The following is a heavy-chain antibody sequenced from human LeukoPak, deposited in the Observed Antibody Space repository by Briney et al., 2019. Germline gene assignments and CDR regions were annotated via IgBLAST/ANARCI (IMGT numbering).Heavy chain of an antibody. CDR2: IYTSGST. D-gene: IGHD3-10*01. CDR1: GGSYSSYY. CDR3: ARVRALYGSGNYYYYIYV. V-gene: IGHV4-4*07. Sequence: SETLSLTCTVSGGSYSSYYWSWIRQPAGKGLEWIGRIYTSGSTNYNPSLKSRVTMSVDTSKNQFSLKLSSVTAADTAVYYCARVRALYGSGNYYYYIYVWGKGTTVTVSS. J-gene: IGHJ6*03.